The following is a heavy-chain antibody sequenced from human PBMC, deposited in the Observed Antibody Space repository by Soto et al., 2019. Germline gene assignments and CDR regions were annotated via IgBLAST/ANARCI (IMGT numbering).Heavy chain of an antibody. CDR1: GYTFTGYY. CDR2: INPNSGGT. Sequence: ASVKVSCKASGYTFTGYYMHWVRQAPGQGLEWMGWINPNSGGTNYAQKFQGRVTMTRDTSISTAYMELSRLRSDDTAVYYCARDLSIAAAGTGTQPTYYFDYWGQGTLVTVSS. V-gene: IGHV1-2*02. CDR3: ARDLSIAAAGTGTQPTYYFDY. D-gene: IGHD6-13*01. J-gene: IGHJ4*02.